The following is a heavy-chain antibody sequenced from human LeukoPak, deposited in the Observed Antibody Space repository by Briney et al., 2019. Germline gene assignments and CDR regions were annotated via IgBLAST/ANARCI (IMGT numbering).Heavy chain of an antibody. V-gene: IGHV3-23*01. J-gene: IGHJ4*02. CDR3: AKDARYSFDY. CDR2: ISGSGGST. CDR1: GFTFSSYD. Sequence: GGSLRLSCAASGFTFSSYDMSWVRQAPGKGLEWVSAISGSGGSTYYADSVKGRFTISRENSKNTLCLQMNSLRAEDTAVYYCAKDARYSFDYWGQGTLVTVSS. D-gene: IGHD5-18*01.